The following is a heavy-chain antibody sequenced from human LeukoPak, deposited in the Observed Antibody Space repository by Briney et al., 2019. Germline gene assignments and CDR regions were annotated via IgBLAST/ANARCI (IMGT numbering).Heavy chain of an antibody. D-gene: IGHD5-18*01. J-gene: IGHJ3*02. CDR1: GGSISSGGYY. CDR3: ARRSDTAMAGDAFDI. CDR2: IYHSGST. V-gene: IGHV4-30-2*01. Sequence: SETLSLTCTVSGGSISSGGYYWSWIRQPPGKGLEWIGYIYHSGSTYYNPSLKSRVTISVDRSKNQFSLKLSSVTAADTAVYYCARRSDTAMAGDAFDIWGQGTMVTVSS.